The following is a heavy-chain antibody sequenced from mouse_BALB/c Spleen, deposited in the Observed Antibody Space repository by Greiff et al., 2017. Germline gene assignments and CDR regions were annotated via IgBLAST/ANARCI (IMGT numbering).Heavy chain of an antibody. V-gene: IGHV1-9*01. CDR3: ARRLPLYAMDY. D-gene: IGHD2-2*01. Sequence: VHLVESGAELMKPGASVKISCKATGYTFSSYWIEWVKQRPGHGLEWIGEILPGSGSTNYNEKFKGKATFTADTSSNTAYMQLSSLTSEDSAVYYCARRLPLYAMDYWGQGTSVTVSS. CDR2: ILPGSGST. CDR1: GYTFSSYW. J-gene: IGHJ4*01.